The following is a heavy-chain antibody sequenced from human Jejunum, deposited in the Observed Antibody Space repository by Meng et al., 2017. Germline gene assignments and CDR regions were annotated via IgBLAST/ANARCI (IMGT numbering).Heavy chain of an antibody. CDR3: GGRARDTRYYGDFD. Sequence: KVSCKGSGDKFTTYWIGWARQMPGKGLEWRGIICPYDSDTQYSPTFQGQVTISADKSTNTAYLQWSSLQASDTAMYFCGGRARDTRYYGDFDWGQGTRVTVSS. V-gene: IGHV5-51*01. CDR2: ICPYDSDT. J-gene: IGHJ4*02. CDR1: GDKFTTYW. D-gene: IGHD2-21*01.